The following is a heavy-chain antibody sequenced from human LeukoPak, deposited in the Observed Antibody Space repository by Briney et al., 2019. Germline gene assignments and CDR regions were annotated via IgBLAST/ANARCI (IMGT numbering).Heavy chain of an antibody. J-gene: IGHJ3*02. CDR2: ISYDGSNK. Sequence: PGGSLRLSCAASGFTFSSYAMHWVRQAPGKGLEWVAVISYDGSNKYYADSVKGRFTISRDNSKNTLYLQMNSLRAEDTAVYYCARAGQWLVECAFDIWGQGTMVTVPS. CDR3: ARAGQWLVECAFDI. V-gene: IGHV3-30*04. D-gene: IGHD6-19*01. CDR1: GFTFSSYA.